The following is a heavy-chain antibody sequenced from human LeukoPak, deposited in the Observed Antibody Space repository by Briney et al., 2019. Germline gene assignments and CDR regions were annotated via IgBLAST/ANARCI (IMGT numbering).Heavy chain of an antibody. V-gene: IGHV1-8*02. CDR2: MNPNSGNT. CDR1: GYTFTGYY. CDR3: ARGYSYGYDAFDI. J-gene: IGHJ3*02. Sequence: ASVKVSCKASGYTFTGYYMHWVRQATGQGLEWMGWMNPNSGNTGYAQKFQGRVTMTRDMSTSTVYMELSSLRSEDTAVYYCARGYSYGYDAFDIWGQGTMVTVSS. D-gene: IGHD5-18*01.